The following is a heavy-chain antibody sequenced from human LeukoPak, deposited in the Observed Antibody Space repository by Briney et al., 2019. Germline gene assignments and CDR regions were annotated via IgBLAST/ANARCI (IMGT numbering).Heavy chain of an antibody. CDR1: GFTFDDYA. V-gene: IGHV3-9*01. CDR3: AKDVYYGSGFDY. D-gene: IGHD3-10*01. J-gene: IGHJ4*02. CDR2: ISWNSGSI. Sequence: GGSLRLSCAASGFTFDDYAMHWVRQAPGKGLEWVSGISWNSGSIGYADSVKGRFTISRDNAKNSLYLQMNSLRAEDTALYYCAKDVYYGSGFDYWGQGTLVTVSS.